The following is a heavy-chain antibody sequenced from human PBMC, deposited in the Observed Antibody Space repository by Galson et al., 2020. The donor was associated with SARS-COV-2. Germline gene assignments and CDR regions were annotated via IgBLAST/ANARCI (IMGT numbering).Heavy chain of an antibody. J-gene: IGHJ4*02. D-gene: IGHD1-7*01. CDR1: AASITSGAYP. V-gene: IGHV4-31*03. CDR3: ATSITGTSAIDS. Sequence: SETLSLTCTVSAASITSGAYPWTWIRQPPGTGLEWIGYMYYRRGTSYNPSLRSRVTISVDTSKNQFSLRLTSVTAADTALYYCATSITGTSAIDSWGQGTLVTVSS. CDR2: MYYRRGT.